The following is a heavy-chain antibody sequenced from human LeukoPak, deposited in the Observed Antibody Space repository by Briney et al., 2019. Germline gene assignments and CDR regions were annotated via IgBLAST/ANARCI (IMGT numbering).Heavy chain of an antibody. CDR3: ARDNSGWYFAT. D-gene: IGHD6-19*01. J-gene: IGHJ5*02. V-gene: IGHV1-2*06. CDR1: GYTFTDYY. CDR2: INPNGGGT. Sequence: GASVKVSCKASGYTFTDYYIHWMRQAPGQGPEWMGRINPNGGGTNYGEKFQGRVSMTRDTSISTAYMELSRLRSDDTAVYYCARDNSGWYFATWGQGTLVTVSS.